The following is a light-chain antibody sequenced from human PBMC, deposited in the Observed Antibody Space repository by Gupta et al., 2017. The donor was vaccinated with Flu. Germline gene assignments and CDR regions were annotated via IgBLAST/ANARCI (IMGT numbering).Light chain of an antibody. CDR2: GAS. CDR1: QSVSSN. Sequence: YGRASQSVSSNLAWYQQKPGQAPRLLIYGASTRATGIPARFSGSGSGTEFTLTISSLQSEDFAVYYCQQYNNWRTFGQGTKVEIK. J-gene: IGKJ1*01. V-gene: IGKV3-15*01. CDR3: QQYNNWRT.